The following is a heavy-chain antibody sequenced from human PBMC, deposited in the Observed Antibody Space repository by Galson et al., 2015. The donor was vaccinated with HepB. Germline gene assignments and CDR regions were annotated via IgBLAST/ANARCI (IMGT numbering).Heavy chain of an antibody. D-gene: IGHD6-19*01. CDR1: GFTFSSYC. CDR2: ISSSGSTI. J-gene: IGHJ4*02. Sequence: SLRLSCAASGFTFSSYCMNWVRQAPGKGLEWVSYISSSGSTIYYADSVKGRFTISRDNAKNSLYLQMNSLRDEDTAVYYCARDGIRRQWLVRAPQAFDYWGQGTLVTVSS. CDR3: ARDGIRRQWLVRAPQAFDY. V-gene: IGHV3-48*02.